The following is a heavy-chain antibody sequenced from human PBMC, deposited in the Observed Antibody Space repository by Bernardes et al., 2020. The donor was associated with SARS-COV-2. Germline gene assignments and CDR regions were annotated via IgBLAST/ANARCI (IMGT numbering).Heavy chain of an antibody. CDR2: ISWNSGSI. CDR1: GFTFDDYA. J-gene: IGHJ4*02. V-gene: IGHV3-9*01. CDR3: AKLIVRGVISVDY. D-gene: IGHD3-10*01. Sequence: GGSLRLSCAASGFTFDDYAMHWVRQAPGKGLEWVSGISWNSGSIGYADSVKGRFTISRDNAKNSLYLQMNSLRAEDTALYYCAKLIVRGVISVDYWGQGTLVTVSS.